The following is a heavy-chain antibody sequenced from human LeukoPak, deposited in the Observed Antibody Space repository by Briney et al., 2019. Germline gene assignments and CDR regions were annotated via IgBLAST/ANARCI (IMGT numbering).Heavy chain of an antibody. CDR1: GGSISSYY. D-gene: IGHD3-22*01. CDR2: INHSGST. V-gene: IGHV4-34*01. CDR3: ARSPRAYYYGSRAAFDI. J-gene: IGHJ3*02. Sequence: PSETLSLTCTVSGGSISSYYWSWIRQPPGKGLEWIGEINHSGSTNYNPSLKSRVTISVDTSKNQFSLKLSSVTAADTAVYYCARSPRAYYYGSRAAFDIWGQGTMVTVSS.